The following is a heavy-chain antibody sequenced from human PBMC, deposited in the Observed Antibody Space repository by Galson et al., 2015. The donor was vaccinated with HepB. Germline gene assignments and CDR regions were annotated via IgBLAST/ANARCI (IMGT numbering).Heavy chain of an antibody. CDR1: GFTFSNAW. J-gene: IGHJ4*02. V-gene: IGHV3-15*07. Sequence: SLRLSCAASGFTFSNAWMNWVRQAPGKGLEWVGRIKSKTDGGTTDYAAPVKGRFTISRDDSKNTLYLQMNSLKTEDTAVYYCTTGLMRGWGSSGWYGRDYFDYWGQGTLVTVSS. CDR2: IKSKTDGGTT. D-gene: IGHD6-19*01. CDR3: TTGLMRGWGSSGWYGRDYFDY.